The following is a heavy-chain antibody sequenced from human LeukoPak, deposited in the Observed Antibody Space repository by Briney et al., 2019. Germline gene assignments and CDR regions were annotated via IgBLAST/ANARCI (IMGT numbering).Heavy chain of an antibody. CDR1: GGTFSSYT. CDR2: IIPIFGTA. J-gene: IGHJ4*02. CDR3: ARSLSYSSGWDY. Sequence: ASVKVSCKASGGTFSSYTISWVRQAPGQGLEWMGGIIPIFGTANYAQKFQGRATITADESTSTAYMELSSLRSEDTAVYYCARSLSYSSGWDYWGQGTLVTVSS. D-gene: IGHD6-19*01. V-gene: IGHV1-69*13.